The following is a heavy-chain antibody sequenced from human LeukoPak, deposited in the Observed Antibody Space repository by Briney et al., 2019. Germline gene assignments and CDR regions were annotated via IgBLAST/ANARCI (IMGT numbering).Heavy chain of an antibody. D-gene: IGHD1-1*01. Sequence: GGSLRLSCAASGFTFSSHAMSWVRQAPGKGLEWVSAIGTAGDTYYTGSVKGRFTISRENAKNSLYLQMNSLRAGDTAVYYCARVAKERVGGVYYFDYWGQGTLVTVSS. J-gene: IGHJ4*02. V-gene: IGHV3-13*01. CDR3: ARVAKERVGGVYYFDY. CDR1: GFTFSSHA. CDR2: IGTAGDT.